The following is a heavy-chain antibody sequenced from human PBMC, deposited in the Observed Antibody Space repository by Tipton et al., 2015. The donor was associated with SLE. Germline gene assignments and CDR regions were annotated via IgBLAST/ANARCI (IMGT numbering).Heavy chain of an antibody. Sequence: TLSLTCTVSGGSISSYYWDWIRKPPGKGLEWIGSILYTGRTNYNPSLKSRVTISVDTSKKQFSLRLSSVIAADTAVYYCARERSGSSNFDYWGPGTLVTVSS. D-gene: IGHD2-2*01. CDR2: ILYTGRT. CDR3: ARERSGSSNFDY. CDR1: GGSISSYY. J-gene: IGHJ4*02. V-gene: IGHV4-59*01.